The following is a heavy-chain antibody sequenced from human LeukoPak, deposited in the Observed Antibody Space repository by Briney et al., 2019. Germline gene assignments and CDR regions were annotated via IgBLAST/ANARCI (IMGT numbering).Heavy chain of an antibody. V-gene: IGHV3-33*06. CDR2: IWYDGSNK. J-gene: IGHJ3*02. D-gene: IGHD3-22*01. Sequence: GRSLRLSCAASGFTFSSYGMHWVRQAPGKGLEWVAVIWYDGSNKYYADSVKGRFTISRDNSKNTLYLQMNSLRAEGTAVYYCAKDYYDSSGYDAFDIWGQGTMVTVSS. CDR1: GFTFSSYG. CDR3: AKDYYDSSGYDAFDI.